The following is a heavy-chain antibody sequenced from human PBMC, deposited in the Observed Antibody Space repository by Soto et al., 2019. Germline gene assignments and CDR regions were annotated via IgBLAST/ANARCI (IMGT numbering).Heavy chain of an antibody. CDR2: VYDSGST. CDR1: GGSISSHY. V-gene: IGHV4-59*08. CDR3: ARLDGDVHYVDY. J-gene: IGHJ4*02. Sequence: QVQLQGSGPGLVKPSETLSLTCTVSGGSISSHYWSWIRQPPGQGLEWLGYVYDSGSTNYNTSLKSRVTNSVDTSKSQFSLRLSAVTAAYTAVYFCARLDGDVHYVDYWGQGALVTVSS.